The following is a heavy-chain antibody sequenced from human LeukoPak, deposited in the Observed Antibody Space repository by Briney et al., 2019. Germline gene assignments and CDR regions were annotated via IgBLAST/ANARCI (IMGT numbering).Heavy chain of an antibody. CDR1: GGSISSGGYY. Sequence: PSQTLSLTCTVSGGSISSGGYYWSWIRQHPGKGLEWIGNIYYSGSTYYNPSLKSRVTISVDTSKNQFSLKLSSVTAADTAVYYCARGVLGYDSSGYYSSFDYWGQGTLVTVSS. D-gene: IGHD3-22*01. CDR2: IYYSGST. CDR3: ARGVLGYDSSGYYSSFDY. J-gene: IGHJ4*02. V-gene: IGHV4-31*03.